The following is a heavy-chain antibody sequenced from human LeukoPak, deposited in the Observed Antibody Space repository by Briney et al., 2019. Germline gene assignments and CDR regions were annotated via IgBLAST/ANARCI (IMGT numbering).Heavy chain of an antibody. J-gene: IGHJ4*02. Sequence: PGRSLRLSCAASGFTFSSYAMHWVRQAPGKGLEWVAVISYDGSNKYYADSVKGRFTISRDNSKNTLYLQMNTLRAEDTSVYYCAREVHDLFDYWGQGTLVTVSS. CDR2: ISYDGSNK. V-gene: IGHV3-30-3*01. CDR1: GFTFSSYA. CDR3: AREVHDLFDY.